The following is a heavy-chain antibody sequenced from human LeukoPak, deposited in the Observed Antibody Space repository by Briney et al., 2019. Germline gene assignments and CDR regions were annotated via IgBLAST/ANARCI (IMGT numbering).Heavy chain of an antibody. Sequence: ASVTVSCKASGYTFTGYYMYWVRQAPGQGLEWMGWINPNSGGTNYAQKFQGRVTMTRDTSISTAYMELSRLRSDDTAVYYCAYSSGWYGVLFDYWGQGTLVTVSS. D-gene: IGHD6-19*01. CDR1: GYTFTGYY. CDR2: INPNSGGT. J-gene: IGHJ4*02. V-gene: IGHV1-2*02. CDR3: AYSSGWYGVLFDY.